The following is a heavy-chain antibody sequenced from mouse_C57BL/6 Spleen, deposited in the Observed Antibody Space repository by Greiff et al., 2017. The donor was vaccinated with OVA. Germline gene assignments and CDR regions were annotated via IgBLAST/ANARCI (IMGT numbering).Heavy chain of an antibody. Sequence: VQLQQSGPELVKPGASVKISCKASGYAFSSSWMNWVKQRPGKGLEWIGRIYPGDGDTNYNGKFKGKATLNADKSSSTAYMQLSSLTSEDSAVYFCAGDGSSSWFAYWGQGTLVTVSA. J-gene: IGHJ3*01. CDR2: IYPGDGDT. CDR1: GYAFSSSW. V-gene: IGHV1-82*01. CDR3: AGDGSSSWFAY. D-gene: IGHD1-1*01.